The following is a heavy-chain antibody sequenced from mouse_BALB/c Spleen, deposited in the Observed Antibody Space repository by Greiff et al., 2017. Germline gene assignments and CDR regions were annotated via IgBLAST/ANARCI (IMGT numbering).Heavy chain of an antibody. J-gene: IGHJ4*01. CDR1: GYTFTDYN. Sequence: VHVKQSGPELVKPGASVKISCKASGYTFTDYNMHWVKQSHGKSLEWIGYIYPYNGGTGYNQKFKSKATLTVDNSSSTAYMELRSLTSEDSAVYYCARVYDEGYYAMDYWGQGTSVTVSS. CDR3: ARVYDEGYYAMDY. V-gene: IGHV1S29*02. D-gene: IGHD2-12*01. CDR2: IYPYNGGT.